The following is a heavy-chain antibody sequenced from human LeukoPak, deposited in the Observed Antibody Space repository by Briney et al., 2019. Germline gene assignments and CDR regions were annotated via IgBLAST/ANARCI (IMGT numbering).Heavy chain of an antibody. Sequence: GRSLRLSCAASEFTFDDYAMHWVRQAPGKGLEWVSGISWNSGSIGYADSVKGRFTISRDNAKNSLYLQMNSLRAEDTALYYCAKGSDYDSSGYPDYWGQGTLVTVSS. J-gene: IGHJ4*02. CDR3: AKGSDYDSSGYPDY. CDR2: ISWNSGSI. V-gene: IGHV3-9*01. D-gene: IGHD3-22*01. CDR1: EFTFDDYA.